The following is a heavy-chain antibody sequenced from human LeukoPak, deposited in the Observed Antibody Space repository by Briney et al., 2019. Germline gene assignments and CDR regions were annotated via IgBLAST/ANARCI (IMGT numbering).Heavy chain of an antibody. CDR1: GGPISSSY. D-gene: IGHD5-18*01. J-gene: IGHJ4*02. Sequence: SETLSLTCTVSGGPISSSYWSWIRQPPGKGLEWIGYIFYSGSTNCNPSLKSRVTISVDTSKHQFSLNLSSVTAADTAVYYCAREGYPYGYVFDWGQGTLVTVSS. V-gene: IGHV4-59*01. CDR2: IFYSGST. CDR3: AREGYPYGYVFD.